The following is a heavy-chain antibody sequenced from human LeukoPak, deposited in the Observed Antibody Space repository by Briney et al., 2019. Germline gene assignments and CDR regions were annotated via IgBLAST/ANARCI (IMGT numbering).Heavy chain of an antibody. CDR3: AYGDYGDNDFYYYYGMDV. D-gene: IGHD4-17*01. V-gene: IGHV1-69*04. J-gene: IGHJ6*02. CDR2: IIPILGIA. CDR1: GGTFSSYA. Sequence: ASVKVSCKASGGTFSSYAISWVRQAPGQGLEWMGRIIPILGIANYAQKFQGRVTITADKSTSTAYMELSSLRSEDTAVYYCAYGDYGDNDFYYYYGMDVWGQGTTVTVSS.